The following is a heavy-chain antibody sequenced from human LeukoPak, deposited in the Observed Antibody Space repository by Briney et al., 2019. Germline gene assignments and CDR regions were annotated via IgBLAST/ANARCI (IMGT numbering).Heavy chain of an antibody. Sequence: SVKVSCQPSRYTFTGYYMHWVRQAPAQGLEWMGRINPNRGGTNYAQKFQGRVTMTRDTSISTAYMELSRLRSDDTAVYYCARLHCSGGSCYLWYFQHWGQGTLVTVSS. V-gene: IGHV1-2*06. CDR3: ARLHCSGGSCYLWYFQH. J-gene: IGHJ1*01. CDR1: RYTFTGYY. CDR2: INPNRGGT. D-gene: IGHD2-15*01.